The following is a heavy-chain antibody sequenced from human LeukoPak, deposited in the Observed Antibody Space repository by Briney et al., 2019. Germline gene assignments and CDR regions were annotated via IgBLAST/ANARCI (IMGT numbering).Heavy chain of an antibody. CDR2: IKNRSDGGAT. V-gene: IGHV3-15*01. CDR3: TTVGSSWGFDY. D-gene: IGHD6-13*01. Sequence: GGSLRLSCAASGFTFSAAWMTCARQTPGKGLECVGRIKNRSDGGATDYPTPVKGRFAISRDDSKNTLYLQMNSLKIEDTGVYYCTTVGSSWGFDYWGQGTLVTVSS. J-gene: IGHJ4*02. CDR1: GFTFSAAW.